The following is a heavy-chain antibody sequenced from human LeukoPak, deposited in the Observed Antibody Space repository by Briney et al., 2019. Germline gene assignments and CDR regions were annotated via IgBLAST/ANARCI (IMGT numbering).Heavy chain of an antibody. Sequence: SVKVSCKASGGTFSSYAISWVRQAPGQGLEWMGRIIPIFGTANYARKFQGRVTITTDESTSTAYMELSSLRSEDTAVYYCARRFGYCSGGSCYSGHGAFDIWGQGTMVTVSP. CDR2: IIPIFGTA. D-gene: IGHD2-15*01. CDR1: GGTFSSYA. CDR3: ARRFGYCSGGSCYSGHGAFDI. J-gene: IGHJ3*02. V-gene: IGHV1-69*05.